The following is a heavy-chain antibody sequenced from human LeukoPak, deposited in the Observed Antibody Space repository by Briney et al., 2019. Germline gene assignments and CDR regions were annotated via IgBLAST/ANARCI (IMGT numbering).Heavy chain of an antibody. CDR2: ISAYNGNT. J-gene: IGHJ4*02. D-gene: IGHD3-9*01. V-gene: IGHV1-18*01. CDR3: ATEAILTGVFDY. CDR1: GYTFTSYD. Sequence: ASVKVSCKASGYTFTSYDINWVRQAPGQGLEWMGWISAYNGNTNYAQKLQGRVTMTTDTSTSTAYMELRSLRSDDTAVYYCATEAILTGVFDYWGQGTLVTVSS.